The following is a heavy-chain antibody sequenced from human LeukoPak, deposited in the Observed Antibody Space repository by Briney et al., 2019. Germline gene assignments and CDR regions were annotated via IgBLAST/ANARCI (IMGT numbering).Heavy chain of an antibody. CDR2: INHSGST. Sequence: SETLSLTCAVYGGSFSGYYWSWICQPPGKGLEWIGEINHSGSTNYNPSLKSRVTISVDTSKNQFSLKLSSVTAADTAVYYCARPRLRYSSSSGFDYWGQGTLVTVSS. J-gene: IGHJ4*02. V-gene: IGHV4-34*01. CDR1: GGSFSGYY. D-gene: IGHD6-6*01. CDR3: ARPRLRYSSSSGFDY.